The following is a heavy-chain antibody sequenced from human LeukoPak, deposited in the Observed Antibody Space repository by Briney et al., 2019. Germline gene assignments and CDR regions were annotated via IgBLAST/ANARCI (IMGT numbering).Heavy chain of an antibody. Sequence: GASVKVSRKVSGYTLTELSMHWVRQAPGKGHEWMGGFDPEDGETIYAQKFQGRVTMTEDTYTDTAYMELSSLRSEDTAVYYCATAYSGSYVGYFDYWGQGTLVTVSS. CDR3: ATAYSGSYVGYFDY. CDR1: GYTLTELS. CDR2: FDPEDGET. V-gene: IGHV1-24*01. J-gene: IGHJ4*02. D-gene: IGHD1-26*01.